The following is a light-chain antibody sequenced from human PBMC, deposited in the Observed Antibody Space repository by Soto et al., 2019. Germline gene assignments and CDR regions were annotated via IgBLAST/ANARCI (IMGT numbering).Light chain of an antibody. Sequence: QSVLTQPASVSGSPGQSMTISCTGTSSDVGGYNYVSWYQQHPGKAPKLMIFEVSNRPSGVSHRFSGSKSGNTASLTISGLQAEDEGDYYCSSYTSSSTLEVFGTGTKVTVL. V-gene: IGLV2-14*01. CDR1: SSDVGGYNY. CDR2: EVS. J-gene: IGLJ1*01. CDR3: SSYTSSSTLEV.